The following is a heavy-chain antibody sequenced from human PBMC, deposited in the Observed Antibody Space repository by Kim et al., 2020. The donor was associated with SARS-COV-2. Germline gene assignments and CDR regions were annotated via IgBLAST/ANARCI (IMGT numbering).Heavy chain of an antibody. J-gene: IGHJ1*01. V-gene: IGHV3-66*01. CDR3: ATVVFYYDAGYFKN. CDR1: GYTVTYCY. CDR2: IYSGGNT. Sequence: GGSLRLSCAASGYTVTYCYMGWVRQAPGKGLEWVSFIYSGGNTIYADSVKGRLIISRDHSKNTLYLQMNSLRAEDTAVYYCATVVFYYDAGYFKNWGQGTLVIVSS. D-gene: IGHD3-22*01.